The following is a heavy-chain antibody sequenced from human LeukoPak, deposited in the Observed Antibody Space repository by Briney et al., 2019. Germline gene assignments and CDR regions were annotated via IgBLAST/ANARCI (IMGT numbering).Heavy chain of an antibody. CDR3: ARDKFIAAAATFGDY. V-gene: IGHV1-2*04. D-gene: IGHD6-13*01. Sequence: ASVKVSCKASGYTFTGYYMHWVRQAPGQGLEWMGWINPNSGGTNYAQKFQGWVTMTRDTSISTAYMELSSLRADDTAVYYCARDKFIAAAATFGDYWGQGTLVTVSS. CDR1: GYTFTGYY. CDR2: INPNSGGT. J-gene: IGHJ4*02.